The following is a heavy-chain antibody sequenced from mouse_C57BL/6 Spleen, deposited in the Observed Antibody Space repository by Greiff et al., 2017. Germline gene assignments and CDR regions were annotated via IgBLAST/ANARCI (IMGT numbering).Heavy chain of an antibody. CDR2: ISSGGSYT. CDR3: ARQGSTRVLDY. D-gene: IGHD2-1*01. J-gene: IGHJ4*01. CDR1: GFTFSSYG. V-gene: IGHV5-6*01. Sequence: EVHLVESGGDLVKPGGSLKLSCAASGFTFSSYGMSWVRQTPDKRLEWVATISSGGSYTYYPDSVKGRFTISRDNAKNTLYLQMSSLKSEDTAMYYCARQGSTRVLDYWGQGTSVTVSS.